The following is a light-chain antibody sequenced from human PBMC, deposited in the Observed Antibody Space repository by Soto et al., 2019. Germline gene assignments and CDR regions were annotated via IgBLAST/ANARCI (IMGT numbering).Light chain of an antibody. V-gene: IGKV1-9*01. CDR2: GAS. Sequence: QLTQSPSSLSEYVGDRVTITCRASQGISSYFAWYQKKPGKDPKLLIYGASTLQSGVPSRFSGSGSGTDFNLTISRLETEDFAVYYCQQYGSSTSTFGQGTKVDIK. CDR3: QQYGSSTST. J-gene: IGKJ1*01. CDR1: QGISSY.